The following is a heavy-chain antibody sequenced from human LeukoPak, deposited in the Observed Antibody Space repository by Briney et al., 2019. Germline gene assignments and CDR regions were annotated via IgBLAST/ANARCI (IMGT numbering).Heavy chain of an antibody. CDR2: INHSGST. CDR3: ARPLNWGSRHTFVY. CDR1: GGSFSGYY. D-gene: IGHD7-27*01. J-gene: IGHJ4*02. V-gene: IGHV4-34*01. Sequence: SETLSLTCAVYGGSFSGYYWSWIRQPPGKGLEWIGEINHSGSTNYNPSPKSRVTISVDTSKNQFSLKLSSVTAADTAVYYCARPLNWGSRHTFVYWGQGTLVTVSS.